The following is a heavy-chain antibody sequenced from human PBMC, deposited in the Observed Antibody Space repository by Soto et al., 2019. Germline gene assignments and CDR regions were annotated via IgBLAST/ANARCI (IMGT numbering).Heavy chain of an antibody. CDR2: ISSSGGST. CDR1: GFTFSSYA. CDR3: AKNQHAMAHDY. J-gene: IGHJ4*02. V-gene: IGHV3-23*01. D-gene: IGHD2-8*01. Sequence: GVSLRLSCAASGFTFSSYAMSWVRQAPGKELEWVSSISSSGGSTDYADSVKGRFTISRDNSQNTLNLQMNSLRAEDTAIYFCAKNQHAMAHDYWGPGTLVTVSS.